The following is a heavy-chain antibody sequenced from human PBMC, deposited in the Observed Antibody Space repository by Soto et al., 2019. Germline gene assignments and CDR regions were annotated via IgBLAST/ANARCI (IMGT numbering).Heavy chain of an antibody. V-gene: IGHV3-23*01. CDR3: AKGRTFFDF. CDR1: GFAFSNYA. CDR2: ISDGAGAT. Sequence: EVHLLESGGGLVQPGGSLRISCAASGFAFSNYAMTWVRQAPGKGLEWVSDISDGAGATHYADSVKGRFTISRDDSKNTLYLLLYRLTAEDAAVYYCAKGRTFFDFWGQGTLVSVSS. J-gene: IGHJ4*02. D-gene: IGHD3-16*01.